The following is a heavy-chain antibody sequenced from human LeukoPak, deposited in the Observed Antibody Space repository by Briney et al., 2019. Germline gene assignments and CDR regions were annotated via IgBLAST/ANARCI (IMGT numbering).Heavy chain of an antibody. Sequence: GGSLRLSCAASGFTFSSYGMHWVRQAPGKGLEWVAVISYDGSNKYYADSVKGRFTISRDNSKNTLYLQMNSLRVDDTATYYCAKGKVNHLGAFDQWGQGTLVTVSS. CDR1: GFTFSSYG. J-gene: IGHJ4*02. CDR3: AKGKVNHLGAFDQ. D-gene: IGHD1-26*01. CDR2: ISYDGSNK. V-gene: IGHV3-30*18.